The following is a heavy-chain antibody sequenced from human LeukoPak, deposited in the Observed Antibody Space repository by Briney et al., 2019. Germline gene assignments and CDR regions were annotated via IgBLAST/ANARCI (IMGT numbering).Heavy chain of an antibody. CDR1: GYTFTSYD. J-gene: IGHJ5*02. V-gene: IGHV1-8*03. Sequence: GASVKVSCKASGYTFTSYDINWVGQATGQGLEWMGWMNPNSGNTGYAQKFQGRVTITRNTSISTAYMELSSLRSEDTAVYYCARGFDYQDPSYWFDPWGQGTLVTVSS. D-gene: IGHD3-9*01. CDR3: ARGFDYQDPSYWFDP. CDR2: MNPNSGNT.